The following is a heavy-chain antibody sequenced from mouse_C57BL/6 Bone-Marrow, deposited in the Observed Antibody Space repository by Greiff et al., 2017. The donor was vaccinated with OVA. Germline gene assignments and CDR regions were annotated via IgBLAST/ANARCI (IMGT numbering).Heavy chain of an antibody. CDR2: INSDGGST. V-gene: IGHV5-2*01. D-gene: IGHD1-1*01. CDR1: EYEFPSHD. CDR3: ARLGSSSWYFDV. Sequence: EVKVVESGGGLVQPGESLKLSCESNEYEFPSHDMSWVRKTPEKRLELVAAINSDGGSTSYPDTMERRFIISRDNTKKTLYLHMSSLRSEDTALYDCARLGSSSWYFDVWGTGTTVTVSS. J-gene: IGHJ1*03.